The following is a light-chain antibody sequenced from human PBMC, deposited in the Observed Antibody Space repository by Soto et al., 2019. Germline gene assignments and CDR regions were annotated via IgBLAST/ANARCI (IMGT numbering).Light chain of an antibody. Sequence: DIVMTQSPLSLPVTPGEPASISCRSSQSLLPSNRYNYLEWYLQKPGQSPQLLIYLGSDRASGVPDRFSGSGAVTDFTLKISRVEAEDVGVYYCMQGLSGFTFGPGTKVELK. CDR1: QSLLPSNRYNY. J-gene: IGKJ3*01. V-gene: IGKV2-28*01. CDR2: LGS. CDR3: MQGLSGFT.